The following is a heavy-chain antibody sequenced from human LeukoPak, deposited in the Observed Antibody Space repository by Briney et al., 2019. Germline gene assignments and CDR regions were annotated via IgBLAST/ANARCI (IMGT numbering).Heavy chain of an antibody. Sequence: GGSLRLSCAASGFTFSSYGMHWVRQAPGKGLEWVAVISYDGSNINYAESVKGRFTISRDNSKNTLYLQMNSLRAEDTAVYYCAKDQYFVTGYYSHMNVWGKGTTVTISS. CDR1: GFTFSSYG. CDR3: AKDQYFVTGYYSHMNV. J-gene: IGHJ6*03. CDR2: ISYDGSNI. V-gene: IGHV3-30*18. D-gene: IGHD2-21*02.